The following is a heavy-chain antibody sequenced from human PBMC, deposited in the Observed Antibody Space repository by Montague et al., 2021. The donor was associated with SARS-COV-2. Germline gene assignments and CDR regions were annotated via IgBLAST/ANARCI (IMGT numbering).Heavy chain of an antibody. Sequence: SETLSLTCAVYGGSFSGYYWSWIRQPLGKGLEWIGEINHSGSTNYNPSLKSRVTISMDTSKNQFSLKLSSVTAADTAVYYCARGVRQLGVRYYYYYIDVWDKGTTVTVSS. CDR2: INHSGST. D-gene: IGHD6-6*01. CDR3: ARGVRQLGVRYYYYYIDV. CDR1: GGSFSGYY. V-gene: IGHV4-34*01. J-gene: IGHJ6*03.